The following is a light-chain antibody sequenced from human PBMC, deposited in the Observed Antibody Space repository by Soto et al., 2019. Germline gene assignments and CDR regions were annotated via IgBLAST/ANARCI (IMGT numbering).Light chain of an antibody. CDR1: QSVSSSY. CDR2: GAS. V-gene: IGKV3-20*01. J-gene: IGKJ1*01. CDR3: QRYGSSPPRT. Sequence: EIVLTQSPGTLSLSPGERATLSCRASQSVSSSYLGWYQQKPGQAPRLLIYGASSRATGIPDRFSGSGSGTDFPLTIARLEPEDFAVYYCQRYGSSPPRTFGQGTKVEIK.